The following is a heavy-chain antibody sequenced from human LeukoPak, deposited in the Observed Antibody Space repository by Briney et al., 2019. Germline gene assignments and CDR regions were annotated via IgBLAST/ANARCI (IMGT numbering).Heavy chain of an antibody. CDR2: IVVGSGNT. Sequence: GASEKVSCKASGFTFTSSAVRWVRQARGQRLEWIGWIVVGSGNTNYAQKFQERVTITRDMSTSTAYMELSSLRSEDTAVYYCFYCSSTSCYTDYWGQGTLVTVSS. V-gene: IGHV1-58*01. CDR1: GFTFTSSA. D-gene: IGHD2-2*02. CDR3: FYCSSTSCYTDY. J-gene: IGHJ4*02.